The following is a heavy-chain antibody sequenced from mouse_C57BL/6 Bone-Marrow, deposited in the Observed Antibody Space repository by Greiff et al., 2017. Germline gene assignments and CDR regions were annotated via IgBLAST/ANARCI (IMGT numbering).Heavy chain of an antibody. D-gene: IGHD2-4*01. V-gene: IGHV1-55*01. CDR2: IYPGSGST. CDR3: AREGIYYDYSWFAY. CDR1: GYTFTSYW. J-gene: IGHJ3*01. Sequence: LQQPGAELVKPGASVKMSCKASGYTFTSYWITWVKQRPGQGLEWIGDIYPGSGSTNYNEKFKSKATLTVDTSSSTAYMQLSSLTSEDSAVYYCAREGIYYDYSWFAYWGQGTLVTVSA.